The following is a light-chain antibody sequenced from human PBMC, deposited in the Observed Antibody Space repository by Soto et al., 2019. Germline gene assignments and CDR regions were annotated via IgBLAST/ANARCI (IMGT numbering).Light chain of an antibody. Sequence: IMLTQSPSPLSRSPGARATLSCRARQSVSRNLAWYQQKPGQAPRLLIYDASTRATGATARFSGSGSGTDFTFTITSLQSEDIATYYCQQYDNRPFAFGPGNKVDIK. CDR3: QQYDNRPFA. V-gene: IGKV3-15*01. CDR1: QSVSRN. CDR2: DAS. J-gene: IGKJ3*01.